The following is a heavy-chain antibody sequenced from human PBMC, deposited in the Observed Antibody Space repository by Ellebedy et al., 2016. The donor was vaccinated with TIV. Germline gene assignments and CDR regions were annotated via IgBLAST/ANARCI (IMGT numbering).Heavy chain of an antibody. Sequence: AASVKVSCKTSGYTFSSYGISWVRQAPGQGLEWMGIINPGDGTTTYARKFQGRVTMTRDTSTSTVYMELGSLRSDDTAVYYCARGGRYSGSYNFDHWGQGSLVTVSS. CDR3: ARGGRYSGSYNFDH. J-gene: IGHJ4*02. CDR1: GYTFSSYG. CDR2: INPGDGTT. V-gene: IGHV1-46*01. D-gene: IGHD1-26*01.